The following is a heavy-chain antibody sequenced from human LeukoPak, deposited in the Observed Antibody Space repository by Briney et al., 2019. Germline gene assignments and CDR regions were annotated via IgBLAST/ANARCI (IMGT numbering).Heavy chain of an antibody. V-gene: IGHV5-51*01. CDR2: IYPGDSDT. D-gene: IGHD4-23*01. CDR1: GYSFTTYW. Sequence: KNGESLKISCKTSGYSFTTYWIGWVRQMPGKGLEWMGIIYPGDSDTTYSPSFQGQVTISADKSISTAYLQWSSLKASDTALYYCARVRDKSHYDGFDYWGQGTLVTV. J-gene: IGHJ4*02. CDR3: ARVRDKSHYDGFDY.